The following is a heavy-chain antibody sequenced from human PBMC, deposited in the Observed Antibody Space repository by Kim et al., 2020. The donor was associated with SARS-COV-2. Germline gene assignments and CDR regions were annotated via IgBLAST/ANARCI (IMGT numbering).Heavy chain of an antibody. CDR3: AKDNILTGYYNVNWAVFDY. V-gene: IGHV3-23*01. J-gene: IGHJ4*02. Sequence: GGSLRLSCAASGFTVSSYDMSWVRQAPGKGLEWVSAISGSGGSKYYADSVNGRFTISRDTSKNTLYLQMNRLRAEDTAVYYCAKDNILTGYYNVNWAVFDYWGQGTLVTVSS. D-gene: IGHD3-9*01. CDR1: GFTVSSYD. CDR2: ISGSGGSK.